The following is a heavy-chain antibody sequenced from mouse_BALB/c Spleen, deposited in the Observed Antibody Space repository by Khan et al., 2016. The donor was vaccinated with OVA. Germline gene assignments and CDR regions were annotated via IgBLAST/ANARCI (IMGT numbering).Heavy chain of an antibody. CDR1: GYTFTDYY. J-gene: IGHJ3*01. Sequence: QVQLKQSGAELARPGASVKLSCKASGYTFTDYYINWMKQRTGQGLEWIGEIYPGSGNIYYNEKFKGKATLTADKSSSTAYMQLSSLTSEDSAVYCCAREWAAWFPYWGQGTLVTVSA. V-gene: IGHV1-77*01. CDR3: AREWAAWFPY. CDR2: IYPGSGNI.